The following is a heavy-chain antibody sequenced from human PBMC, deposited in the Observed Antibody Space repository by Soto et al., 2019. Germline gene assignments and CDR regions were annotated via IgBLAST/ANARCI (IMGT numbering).Heavy chain of an antibody. CDR1: GFTFSSYW. D-gene: IGHD3-22*01. J-gene: IGHJ4*02. V-gene: IGHV3-74*01. CDR2: INGEGSTT. CDR3: TRPRYDDSGTPFDY. Sequence: EVQLVESGGGLVQPGESLRLSCATSGFTFSSYWMHWVRQAPGKGLVWVSRINGEGSTTSYADSVKGRFTISRDNAKNTLYLRMNSLRAEDTAVYYCTRPRYDDSGTPFDYWGQGTLVTVSS.